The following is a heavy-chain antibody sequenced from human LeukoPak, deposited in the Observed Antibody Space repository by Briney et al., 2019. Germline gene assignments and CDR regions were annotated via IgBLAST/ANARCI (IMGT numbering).Heavy chain of an antibody. V-gene: IGHV4-34*01. D-gene: IGHD3-10*02. Sequence: SETLSLTCAVYGGSFSGYYWNWIRQPPGKGLEWIGEINHSGSTNYNSSLKSRVTISVDTSKNQFSLKLSSVTAADTAVYYCARLPYYYVRGDYWGQGTLVTVSS. CDR2: INHSGST. CDR3: ARLPYYYVRGDY. J-gene: IGHJ4*02. CDR1: GGSFSGYY.